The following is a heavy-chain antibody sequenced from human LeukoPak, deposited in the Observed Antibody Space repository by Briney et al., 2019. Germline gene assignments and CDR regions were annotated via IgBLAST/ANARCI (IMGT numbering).Heavy chain of an antibody. J-gene: IGHJ6*03. D-gene: IGHD6-13*01. CDR1: GGSISSGGYS. Sequence: SETLSLTCVVSGGSISSGGYSWTWIRQPPGKGLEWIGHIYYSGSTYYNPSLKSRVTISVDTSKNQFSLKLSSMTAADTAVYFCARGSSSWMDYYMDVWGKGITVTVSS. CDR3: ARGSSSWMDYYMDV. CDR2: IYYSGST. V-gene: IGHV4-30-4*07.